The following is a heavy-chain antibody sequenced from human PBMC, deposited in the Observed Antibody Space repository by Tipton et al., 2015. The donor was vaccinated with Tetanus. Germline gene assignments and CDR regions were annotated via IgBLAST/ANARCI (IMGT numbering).Heavy chain of an antibody. Sequence: GSLRLSCAASGFTFSLYAMNWVRQAPGKGLEWVANIKHDGSENYYVDSVKGRFTISRDNAKNSLYLQMNSLRAEDTAVYYCARDPTRRFDYWGQGTLVTVSS. J-gene: IGHJ4*02. CDR3: ARDPTRRFDY. D-gene: IGHD1/OR15-1a*01. CDR2: IKHDGSEN. CDR1: GFTFSLYA. V-gene: IGHV3-7*01.